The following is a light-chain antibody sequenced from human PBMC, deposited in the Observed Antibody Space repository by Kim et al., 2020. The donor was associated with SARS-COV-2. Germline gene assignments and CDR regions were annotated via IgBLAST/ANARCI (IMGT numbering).Light chain of an antibody. CDR1: SNNVGYEG. Sequence: RQTATLTCTGNSNNVGYEGAAWLQQHQSHPPKLLTYRNNNRPSGISYRFSASRSGNTASLTISGLQPEDETDYYCSAWDSSLSAWVFGGGTQLTVL. CDR2: RNN. V-gene: IGLV10-54*04. CDR3: SAWDSSLSAWV. J-gene: IGLJ3*02.